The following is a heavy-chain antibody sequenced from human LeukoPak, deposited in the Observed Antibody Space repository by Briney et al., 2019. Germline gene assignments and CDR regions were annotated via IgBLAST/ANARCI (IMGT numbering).Heavy chain of an antibody. CDR3: AREGTKAVAGIDN. J-gene: IGHJ4*02. D-gene: IGHD6-19*01. CDR1: GYTFTNYW. Sequence: GESLKISCKGSGYTFTNYWIGWVRQMPGKGLEWMGIIYPDDSDTRYRPPFQGQVTISADKSTSTAYLQWNSLKASDTAMYFCAREGTKAVAGIDNWGQGTLVTVSS. CDR2: IYPDDSDT. V-gene: IGHV5-51*01.